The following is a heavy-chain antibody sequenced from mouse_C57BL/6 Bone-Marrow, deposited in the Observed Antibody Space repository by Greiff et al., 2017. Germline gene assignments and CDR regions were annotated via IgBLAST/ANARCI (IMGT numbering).Heavy chain of an antibody. J-gene: IGHJ4*01. V-gene: IGHV1-26*01. CDR3: ARYEGLRGLLPTYYAMDY. CDR2: INPNNGGT. Sequence: EVQLQQSGPELVKPGASVKISCKASGYTFTDYFMNWVKQSHGQSLEWIGDINPNNGGTSYNQKFKGKATLTVDQSSSSAYMGLRGLTSEDSAVYYCARYEGLRGLLPTYYAMDYWGQGTSVTVSS. D-gene: IGHD2-3*01. CDR1: GYTFTDYF.